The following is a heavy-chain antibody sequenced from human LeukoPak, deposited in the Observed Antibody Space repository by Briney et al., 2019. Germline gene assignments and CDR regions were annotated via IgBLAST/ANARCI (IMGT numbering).Heavy chain of an antibody. D-gene: IGHD1-26*01. Sequence: ASVKVSCKASGYSFTSHDINWVRQATGQGLEWMGWMNPNSGNTGYAQKFQGRVTMTRNTSISTAYMELSSLRAEDTAVYYCAGSGSSIPLLDYYYYMDVWGKGTTVTVSS. CDR2: MNPNSGNT. J-gene: IGHJ6*03. CDR3: AGSGSSIPLLDYYYYMDV. CDR1: GYSFTSHD. V-gene: IGHV1-8*01.